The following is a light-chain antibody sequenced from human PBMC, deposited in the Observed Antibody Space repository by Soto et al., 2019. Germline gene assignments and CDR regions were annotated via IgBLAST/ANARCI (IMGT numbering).Light chain of an antibody. CDR1: TGAVTSDYY. CDR2: RTN. Sequence: QAVVPQEPSLTVSPGGTVTLTCALNTGAVTSDYYPNWFQRKPGQALRTLIYRTNNKHSLTPARFSGSLLGGKAALTLSGVQPDDEADYYCVLLCSGELVFGGGTKVTVL. J-gene: IGLJ3*02. V-gene: IGLV7-43*01. CDR3: VLLCSGELV.